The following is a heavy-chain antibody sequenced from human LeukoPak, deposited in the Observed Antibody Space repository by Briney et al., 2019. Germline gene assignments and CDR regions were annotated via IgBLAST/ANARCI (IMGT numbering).Heavy chain of an antibody. V-gene: IGHV4-31*03. D-gene: IGHD2-2*01. CDR2: IYYSGST. Sequence: SETLSLTCTVSGGSISSGGYYWSWIRQHPGKGLEWIGYIYYSGSTYYNPSLKSRVTISVDTSKNQFSLKLSSVTAADTAVYYCARRYCSSTSCYYYFDYWGQGTLVTVSS. CDR3: ARRYCSSTSCYYYFDY. J-gene: IGHJ4*02. CDR1: GGSISSGGYY.